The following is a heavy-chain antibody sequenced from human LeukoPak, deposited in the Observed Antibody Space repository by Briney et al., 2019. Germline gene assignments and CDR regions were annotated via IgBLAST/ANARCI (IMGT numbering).Heavy chain of an antibody. CDR2: IYYSGST. J-gene: IGHJ6*02. CDR3: ALDSNYEGMYV. D-gene: IGHD4-11*01. Sequence: SETLSLICTVSGGSITTSYWYWIRQSPGKTLEWIGYIYYSGSTNYNPSFKSRVTISIDTSRNQFSLKLRSVTAADTAVYYCALDSNYEGMYVWGQGTSVIVSS. CDR1: GGSITTSY. V-gene: IGHV4-59*08.